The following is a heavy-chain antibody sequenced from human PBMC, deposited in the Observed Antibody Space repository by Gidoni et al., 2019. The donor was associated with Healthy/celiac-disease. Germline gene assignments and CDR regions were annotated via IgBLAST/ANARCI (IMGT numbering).Heavy chain of an antibody. CDR1: GFTFSDYY. D-gene: IGHD3-22*01. Sequence: QVQLVESGGGLVKPGGSLRLSCAASGFTFSDYYMSWIRQAPGKGLEWGSYISSSRSYTNYADSVKCRFTISRDNAKNSLYLQMNSLRAEDTAVYYCARVEVIVVVTRENWFDPWGQGTLVTVSS. J-gene: IGHJ5*02. CDR2: ISSSRSYT. V-gene: IGHV3-11*06. CDR3: ARVEVIVVVTRENWFDP.